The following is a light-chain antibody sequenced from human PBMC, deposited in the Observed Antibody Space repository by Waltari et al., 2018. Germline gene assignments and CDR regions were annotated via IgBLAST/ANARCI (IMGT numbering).Light chain of an antibody. CDR1: QSVSSY. Sequence: EIVLTQSPATLSLSPGERATLSCRASQSVSSYLAWYQQKPGQAPRLLIYDASNRATGIPARFSGSGSGTDFTLTISSLEPEDFAVYYCQQRSSWLTFGGGTMVENK. CDR3: QQRSSWLT. J-gene: IGKJ4*01. V-gene: IGKV3-11*01. CDR2: DAS.